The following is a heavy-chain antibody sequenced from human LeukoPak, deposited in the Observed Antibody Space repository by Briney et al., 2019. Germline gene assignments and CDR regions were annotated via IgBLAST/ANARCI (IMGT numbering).Heavy chain of an antibody. J-gene: IGHJ4*02. D-gene: IGHD4-11*01. CDR2: IYYSGST. CDR1: GVPISSGSYY. Sequence: SETLSLTCTVSGVPISSGSYYWGWIRQPPGKGLEWIGSIYYSGSTYYNPSLKSRVTISVDTSKNQFSLKLSSVTAADTAVYYCARHVRLRGNYEPYYFDYWGQGTLVTVSS. V-gene: IGHV4-39*01. CDR3: ARHVRLRGNYEPYYFDY.